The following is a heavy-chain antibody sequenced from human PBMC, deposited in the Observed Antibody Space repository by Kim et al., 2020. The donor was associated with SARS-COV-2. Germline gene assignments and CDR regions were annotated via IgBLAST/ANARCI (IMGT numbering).Heavy chain of an antibody. J-gene: IGHJ4*02. Sequence: VKGRFTIARDNAKNSLYLQMNSLRAEDTAVYYCARDWGAVYYDSSGYYYWGQGTLVTVSS. D-gene: IGHD3-22*01. V-gene: IGHV3-11*06. CDR3: ARDWGAVYYDSSGYYY.